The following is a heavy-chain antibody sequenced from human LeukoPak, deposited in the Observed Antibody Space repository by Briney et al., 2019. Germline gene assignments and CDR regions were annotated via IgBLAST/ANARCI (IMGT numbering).Heavy chain of an antibody. Sequence: GGSLRLSCAASGFTFSSYWMHWVRQAPGKGLVWVSRIKSDRSTSYPASVKGRFTISRDNAKNTVSLQMNSLRAEDTGVYYCARAPSEIGGYYPEYFRHWGQGPLATVSP. J-gene: IGHJ1*01. CDR1: GFTFSSYW. CDR3: ARAPSEIGGYYPEYFRH. D-gene: IGHD3-22*01. CDR2: IKSDRST. V-gene: IGHV3-74*01.